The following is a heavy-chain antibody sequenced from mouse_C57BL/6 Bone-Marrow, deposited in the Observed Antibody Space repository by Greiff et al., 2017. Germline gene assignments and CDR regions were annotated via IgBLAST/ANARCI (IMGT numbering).Heavy chain of an antibody. V-gene: IGHV1-55*01. J-gene: IGHJ3*01. CDR2: IYPGSGST. CDR3: ARFDGYYVSLAY. CDR1: GYTFTSYW. D-gene: IGHD2-3*01. Sequence: QVQLQQPGAELVKPGASVKMSCKASGYTFTSYWITWVKQRPGQGLEWIGDIYPGSGSTNYNEKFKSKATLTVDTSSSTAYMQLSSLTSEDSAVYYCARFDGYYVSLAYWGQGTLVTVSA.